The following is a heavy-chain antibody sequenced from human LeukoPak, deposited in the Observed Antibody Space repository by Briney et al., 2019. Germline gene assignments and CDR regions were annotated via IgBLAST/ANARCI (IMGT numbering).Heavy chain of an antibody. CDR1: GFTVSSNY. V-gene: IGHV3-66*02. CDR3: ARVVHYYDSTSLTHDAFDI. Sequence: GGSLRLSCAAFGFTVSSNYMSCVRQAPGKGLEWVSIIYSGGTTHYADSVKGRFTISRDNSKNRLFLQMNSLRTEDTAVYYCARVVHYYDSTSLTHDAFDIWGQGTMVTVSS. CDR2: IYSGGTT. J-gene: IGHJ3*02. D-gene: IGHD3-22*01.